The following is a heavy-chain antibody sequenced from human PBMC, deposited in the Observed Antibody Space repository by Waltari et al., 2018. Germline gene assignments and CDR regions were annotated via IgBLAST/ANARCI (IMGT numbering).Heavy chain of an antibody. CDR3: AKDQGITFGGVIVRALDY. J-gene: IGHJ4*02. V-gene: IGHV3-23*01. CDR2: ISGSGGSP. D-gene: IGHD3-16*02. CDR1: GFTFSSYA. Sequence: EVQLLESGGGLVQPGGSLRLSCAASGFTFSSYAMSWVRQAPGQGLEWVSAISGSGGSPYYADSVKGRFTISRDNSKNTLYLQMNSLRAEDTAVYYCAKDQGITFGGVIVRALDYWGQGTLVTVSS.